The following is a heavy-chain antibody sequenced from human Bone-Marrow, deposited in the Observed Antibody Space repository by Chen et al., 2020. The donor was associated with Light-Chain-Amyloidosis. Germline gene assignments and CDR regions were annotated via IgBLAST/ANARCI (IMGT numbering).Heavy chain of an antibody. V-gene: IGHV4-61*02. D-gene: IGHD5-12*01. CDR2: IYISRNT. J-gene: IGHJ4*02. Sequence: QVQLQESGPGLVKPSQTLSLTCTVPGGSIRSDNYYWSWIRQPAGKGLEWIGHIYISRNTNYHPSLKSRVTISLDTSKNQFSLNLSSVTAADTAVYYCARSYSGYFDYWGQGTQVTVSS. CDR1: GGSIRSDNYY. CDR3: ARSYSGYFDY.